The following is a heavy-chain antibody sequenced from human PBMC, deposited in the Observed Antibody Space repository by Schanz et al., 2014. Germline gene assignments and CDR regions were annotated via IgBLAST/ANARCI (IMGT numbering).Heavy chain of an antibody. CDR3: VIHYGDRAL. Sequence: QVQLVQSGAEVKKPGASVRVSCKASGYSFTTYDVNWVRQATGQGLEWMGWMNPTTGNRGYAQNFQGRVTMTRDTSLKTAYMEMTDLKFADAGLYYCVIHYGDRALWGQGTLIAVSS. D-gene: IGHD4-17*01. V-gene: IGHV1-8*01. CDR2: MNPTTGNR. J-gene: IGHJ1*01. CDR1: GYSFTTYD.